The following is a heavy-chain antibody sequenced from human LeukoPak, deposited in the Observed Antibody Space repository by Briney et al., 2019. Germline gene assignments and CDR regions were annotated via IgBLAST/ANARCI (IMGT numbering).Heavy chain of an antibody. V-gene: IGHV4-30-2*01. CDR1: GGSISSGGYS. D-gene: IGHD6-13*01. J-gene: IGHJ5*02. CDR3: ASSSSWSEFDP. CDR2: IYHSGST. Sequence: PSQTLSLTCAVSGGSISSGGYSWSWIRQPPGKGLEWIGYIYHSGSTYYNPSLKSRVTISVDRSKNQFSLKLSSVTAADTAVYYCASSSSWSEFDPWGQGTLATVSS.